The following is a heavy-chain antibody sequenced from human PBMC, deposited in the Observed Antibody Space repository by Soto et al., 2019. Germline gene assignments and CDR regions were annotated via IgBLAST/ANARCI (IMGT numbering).Heavy chain of an antibody. CDR3: ARGRDFWSGVYYYYYGMDV. Sequence: QVQLQESGPGLVKPSQTLSLTCTVSGGSISSGGYYWSWIRQQPGKGLEWIVYIYYSGSTYYNPSLKSRGTISVDTSKNQFSLKLSSVTAADTAVYYCARGRDFWSGVYYYYYGMDVWGQGTTVTVSS. CDR1: GGSISSGGYY. D-gene: IGHD3-3*01. J-gene: IGHJ6*02. V-gene: IGHV4-31*03. CDR2: IYYSGST.